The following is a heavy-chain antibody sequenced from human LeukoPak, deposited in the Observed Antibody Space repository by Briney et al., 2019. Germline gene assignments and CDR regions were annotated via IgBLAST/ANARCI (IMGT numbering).Heavy chain of an antibody. CDR1: GFTFSGFG. Sequence: PGGSLRLSCAASGFTFSGFGMHWVRQAPGKGLEWVAFVRYDGRNEWYADSVKGRFTISKDTSTNTPFLQMNSLRVEDTAVYYCAKGGYGSLYFDYWGQGTLVTVSS. CDR3: AKGGYGSLYFDY. V-gene: IGHV3-30*02. D-gene: IGHD4-17*01. CDR2: VRYDGRNE. J-gene: IGHJ4*02.